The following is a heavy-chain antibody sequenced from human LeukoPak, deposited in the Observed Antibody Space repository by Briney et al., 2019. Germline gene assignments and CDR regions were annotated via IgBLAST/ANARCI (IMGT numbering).Heavy chain of an antibody. V-gene: IGHV1-46*01. D-gene: IGHD6-19*01. CDR1: GYTFTSYY. Sequence: ASVKVSCKASGYTFTSYYMHWVRQAPGQGLEWMGIINPSGGSTSYAQKFQGRVTMTRDTSTSTVYMELSSLRSEDTAVYYCARGGTLAVADPRESWYFDLWGRGTLVTVSS. CDR2: INPSGGST. CDR3: ARGGTLAVADPRESWYFDL. J-gene: IGHJ2*01.